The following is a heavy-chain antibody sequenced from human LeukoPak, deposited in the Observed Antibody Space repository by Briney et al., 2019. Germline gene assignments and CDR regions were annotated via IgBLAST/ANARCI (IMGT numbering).Heavy chain of an antibody. Sequence: ASVKVSCKASGYTFTSYYMHWVRQAPGQGLEWMGIINPSGGSTSYAQKFQGGVTMTRDTSTSTVYMELSSLRSEDTAVYYCARAVGSYYPFDPWAREPWSPSPQ. V-gene: IGHV1-46*01. D-gene: IGHD1-26*01. CDR3: ARAVGSYYPFDP. J-gene: IGHJ5*02. CDR1: GYTFTSYY. CDR2: INPSGGST.